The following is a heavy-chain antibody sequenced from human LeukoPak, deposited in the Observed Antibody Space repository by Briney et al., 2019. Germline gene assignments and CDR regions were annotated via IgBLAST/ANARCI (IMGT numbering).Heavy chain of an antibody. V-gene: IGHV3-48*04. CDR3: ARDRGGSYSAIDY. CDR2: ISSSSSTI. J-gene: IGHJ4*02. Sequence: GRSLRLSCAASGFTFSSYGMHWVRQAPGKGLEWVSYISSSSSTIYYADSVKGRFTISRDNAEKSLYLQMRAEDTAVYYCARDRGGSYSAIDYWGQGTLVTVSS. CDR1: GFTFSSYG. D-gene: IGHD2-15*01.